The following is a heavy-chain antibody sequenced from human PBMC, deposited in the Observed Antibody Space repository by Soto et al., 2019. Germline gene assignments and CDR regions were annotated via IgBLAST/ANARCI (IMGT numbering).Heavy chain of an antibody. CDR2: IYTSGST. Sequence: SETLALTCTVSGGSISSYYWSWIRQPAGKGLEWIGLIYTSGSTNYNPSLKSRVTISVDTSKNQFSLKLSSVTAADTAVYYCARGPPPKYYDFWSGYYESLGWFDPWGQGTLVTVSS. V-gene: IGHV4-4*07. J-gene: IGHJ5*02. D-gene: IGHD3-3*01. CDR3: ARGPPPKYYDFWSGYYESLGWFDP. CDR1: GGSISSYY.